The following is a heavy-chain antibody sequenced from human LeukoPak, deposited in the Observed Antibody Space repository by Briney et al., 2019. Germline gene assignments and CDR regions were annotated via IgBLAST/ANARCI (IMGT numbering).Heavy chain of an antibody. CDR3: AKGPLGRGYWYFDL. D-gene: IGHD1-26*01. Sequence: GGSLRLSCAASGFTFNAYSMGWVRQAPGKGLEWVSIISRASESIFYADSVKGRFTISRDNAKNSLYLQMNSLRAEDTAVYYCAKGPLGRGYWYFDLWGRGTLVTVSS. CDR1: GFTFNAYS. CDR2: ISRASESI. J-gene: IGHJ2*01. V-gene: IGHV3-21*01.